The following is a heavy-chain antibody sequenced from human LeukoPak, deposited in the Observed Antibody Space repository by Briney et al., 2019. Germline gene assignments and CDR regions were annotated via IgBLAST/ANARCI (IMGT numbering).Heavy chain of an antibody. D-gene: IGHD3-3*01. Sequence: PGGSLRLSCAASGFTFSTYAMIWVRQAPGKGLEWVSGISGSGSSTYSADSVKGRILISRDTSKNTLYVKMNVLRAEETAVYYCAQARDFAFWSGYSNWFDPWGQGTLVTVSS. CDR1: GFTFSTYA. CDR2: ISGSGSST. CDR3: AQARDFAFWSGYSNWFDP. J-gene: IGHJ5*02. V-gene: IGHV3-23*01.